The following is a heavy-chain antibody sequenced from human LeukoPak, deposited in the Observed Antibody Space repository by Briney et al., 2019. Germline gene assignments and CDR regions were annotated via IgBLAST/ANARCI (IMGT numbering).Heavy chain of an antibody. D-gene: IGHD1-26*01. J-gene: IGHJ4*02. CDR3: ARRGGSGRAFDY. V-gene: IGHV4-39*01. CDR2: IYYTGST. CDR1: GASISGGTYY. Sequence: SETLSLTCSVSGASISGGTYYWGWIRQPPGTGLEWLGSIYYTGSTYDNPSLKSRVTISVDTSKNQFSLKLSSVTAADTAVYYCARRGGSGRAFDYWGQGTLVTVSS.